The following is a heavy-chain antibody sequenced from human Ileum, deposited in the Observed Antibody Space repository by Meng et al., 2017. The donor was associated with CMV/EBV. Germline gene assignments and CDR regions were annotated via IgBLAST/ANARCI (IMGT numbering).Heavy chain of an antibody. V-gene: IGHV1-46*01. D-gene: IGHD7-27*01. Sequence: ASVKVSCKASGFTLSGYFIHWVRQAPGQGLEWMGYINPSGDRTFNAQKFQGRVTVTRDSSATTVDMELSSLKSDDTAVYYCARGAWDYYYGLAVWGLGTTVTVSS. CDR1: GFTLSGYF. CDR3: ARGAWDYYYGLAV. CDR2: INPSGDRT. J-gene: IGHJ6*02.